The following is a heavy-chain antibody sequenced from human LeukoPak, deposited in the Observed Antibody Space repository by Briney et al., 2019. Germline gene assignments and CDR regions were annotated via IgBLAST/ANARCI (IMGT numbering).Heavy chain of an antibody. Sequence: GGSLRLSCAASGLTVSSNYMSWVRQAPGRGLEWVSVIYSGGSTYYADSVKGRFTISRDNSKNTLYLQMNSLRAEDTAVYYCARYVQEDNWFDPWGQGTLVTVSS. CDR3: ARYVQEDNWFDP. CDR1: GLTVSSNY. V-gene: IGHV3-66*01. CDR2: IYSGGST. D-gene: IGHD3-10*02. J-gene: IGHJ5*02.